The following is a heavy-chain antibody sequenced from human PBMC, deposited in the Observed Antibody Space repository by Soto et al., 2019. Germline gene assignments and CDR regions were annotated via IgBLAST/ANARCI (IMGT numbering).Heavy chain of an antibody. V-gene: IGHV3-21*01. CDR3: ERNFMMAGPTNGHIDY. Sequence: EVQLVESGGGLVKPGGSLRLSCAASGFIFSTNSMTWVRQAPGKGLEWVSSISGDSYFIYYADSVKGRFTISRDNAKNSWFLQMNSLRVEDTAVYYCERNFMMAGPTNGHIDYWGQGTLVTVSS. J-gene: IGHJ4*02. CDR1: GFIFSTNS. CDR2: ISGDSYFI. D-gene: IGHD6-19*01.